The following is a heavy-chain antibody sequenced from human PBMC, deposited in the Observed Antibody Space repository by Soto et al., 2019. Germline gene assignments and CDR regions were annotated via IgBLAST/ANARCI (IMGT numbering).Heavy chain of an antibody. CDR1: GGSISSGGYY. V-gene: IGHV4-31*03. Sequence: QVQLQESGPGLVKPSQTLSLTCTVSGGSISSGGYYWSWIRQHPGKGLEWIGYVYHIGSTYYIPSLESRVTISVDTSKNQFSLKLSSVTAADTAVYYCARENFSSAAASGFDYWGQGTLVTVSS. CDR2: VYHIGST. D-gene: IGHD3-10*01. CDR3: ARENFSSAAASGFDY. J-gene: IGHJ4*02.